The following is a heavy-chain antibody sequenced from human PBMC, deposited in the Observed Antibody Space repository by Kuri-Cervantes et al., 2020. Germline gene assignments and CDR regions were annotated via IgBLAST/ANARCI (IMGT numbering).Heavy chain of an antibody. CDR1: GGSISSSNW. V-gene: IGHV4-4*02. Sequence: GSLRLSCAVSGGSISSSNWWSWVRQPPGKGLEWIGEIYHSGSTNYNPSLKSRVTISVDTSKNQFSLKLSSVTAADTAVYYCADYNLYYYGMDVWGQGTTVTVSS. CDR3: ADYNLYYYGMDV. J-gene: IGHJ6*02. D-gene: IGHD1-1*01. CDR2: IYHSGST.